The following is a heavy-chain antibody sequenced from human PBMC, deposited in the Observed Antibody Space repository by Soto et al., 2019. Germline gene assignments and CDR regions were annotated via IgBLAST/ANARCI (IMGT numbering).Heavy chain of an antibody. V-gene: IGHV3-72*01. CDR1: GFTFSDYY. CDR2: IRNKVNSYTT. Sequence: GSPRLSCAASGFTFSDYYMDWVRQAPGKGLEWVGRIRNKVNSYTTDYTASVKGRFTISRDDSKNSLYLQMNSLKTEDTAVYHCARDLGSSQNYWGQGTLVTVS. J-gene: IGHJ4*02. D-gene: IGHD2-15*01. CDR3: ARDLGSSQNY.